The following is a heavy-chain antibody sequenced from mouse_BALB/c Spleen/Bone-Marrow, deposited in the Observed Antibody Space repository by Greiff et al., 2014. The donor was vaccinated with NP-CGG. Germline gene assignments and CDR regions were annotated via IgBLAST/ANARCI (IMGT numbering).Heavy chain of an antibody. CDR1: GYAFSSSW. J-gene: IGHJ2*01. D-gene: IGHD2-1*01. V-gene: IGHV1-82*01. Sequence: VLLVESGPELVKPGASVKISCKASGYAFSSSWMNWVKQRPGQGLEWIGRIYPGDGVTNYNGKFKGKATLTADKSSSTAYMQLSSLTSVDSAVYYCARDGYGKRNDCDYWGQGTTLTVSA. CDR2: IYPGDGVT. CDR3: ARDGYGKRNDCDY.